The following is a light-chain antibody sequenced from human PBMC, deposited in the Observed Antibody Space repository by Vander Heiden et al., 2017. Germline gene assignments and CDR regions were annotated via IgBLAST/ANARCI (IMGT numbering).Light chain of an antibody. CDR1: QSVLYSSNNKNY. V-gene: IGKV4-1*01. CDR2: WAS. CDR3: QQCYSTPFT. J-gene: IGKJ3*01. Sequence: DMVMTQAPYPPAVSLGERATINCKSSQSVLYSSNNKNYLAWYQQKPGQPPKLLIYWASTRESGVPDRFSGSGSGTDFTLTISSLQAEDVAVYYCQQCYSTPFTFGPGTKVDIK.